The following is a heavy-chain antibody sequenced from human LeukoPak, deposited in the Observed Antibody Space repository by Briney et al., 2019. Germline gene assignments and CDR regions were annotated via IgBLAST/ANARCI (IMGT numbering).Heavy chain of an antibody. D-gene: IGHD6-13*01. J-gene: IGHJ3*01. CDR2: INSDGSIT. CDR3: AGGISATGGG. CDR1: GFTFSTYW. Sequence: GGSLRLSCAASGFTFSTYWMHWVRQALGKGLVWVSRINSDGSITTYADSVKGRFTISRDNAKNTLYLQMNSLRAEDTAVYYCAGGISATGGGWGQGTMVTVSS. V-gene: IGHV3-74*01.